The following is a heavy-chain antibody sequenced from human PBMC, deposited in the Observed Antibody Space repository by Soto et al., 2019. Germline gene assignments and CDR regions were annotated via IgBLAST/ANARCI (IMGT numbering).Heavy chain of an antibody. D-gene: IGHD6-19*01. CDR2: IIPIFGTA. Sequence: QVQLVQSGAEVKKPGSSVKVSCKASGGTFSSYAISWVRQAPGQGLEWMGGIIPIFGTANYAQKFQGRVTITADESTSTAYMELSSLRSEDTDVYHCARDFNPGIAVAAYYFDYWGQGTLVTVSS. V-gene: IGHV1-69*01. J-gene: IGHJ4*02. CDR1: GGTFSSYA. CDR3: ARDFNPGIAVAAYYFDY.